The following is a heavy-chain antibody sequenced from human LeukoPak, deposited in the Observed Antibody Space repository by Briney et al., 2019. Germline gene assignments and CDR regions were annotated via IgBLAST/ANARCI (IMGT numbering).Heavy chain of an antibody. CDR1: GFTFSSYW. Sequence: PGGSLRLSCAASGFTFSSYWMSWVRQAPGKGLEWVANIKQDGSEKYYVDSVKGRFTISRDNAKNSLYLQMNSLRAEDTAVYYCARASPVVRGMYYFDYWGQGTLVTVSS. V-gene: IGHV3-7*01. CDR3: ARASPVVRGMYYFDY. J-gene: IGHJ4*02. D-gene: IGHD3-10*01. CDR2: IKQDGSEK.